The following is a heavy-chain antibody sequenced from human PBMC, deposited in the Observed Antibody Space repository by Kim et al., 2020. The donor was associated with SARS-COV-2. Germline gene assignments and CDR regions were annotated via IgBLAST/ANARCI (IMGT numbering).Heavy chain of an antibody. CDR3: AKESQGARTGNSFDY. CDR2: ISESGEST. V-gene: IGHV3-23*01. CDR1: GFVFTNFA. Sequence: GGSLRLSCATSGFVFTNFAMSWVRQRPGKGLEWVSAISESGESTYYADSVKGRFTISRDNAKSTLYVQLSSLRAEDTALYYCAKESQGARTGNSFDYWGQGTLVTVSS. J-gene: IGHJ4*02. D-gene: IGHD1-1*01.